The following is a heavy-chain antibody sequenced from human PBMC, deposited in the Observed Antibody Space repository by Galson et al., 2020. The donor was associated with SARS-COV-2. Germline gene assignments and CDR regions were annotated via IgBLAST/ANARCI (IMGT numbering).Heavy chain of an antibody. D-gene: IGHD3-22*01. J-gene: IGHJ4*02. V-gene: IGHV4-31*03. CDR1: SGSISSGGYY. Sequence: ETSETLSLTCTVSSGSISSGGYYWSWIRQHPGKGLEWIGYIYYSGSTYYNPSLKSRVTISVDTSKNQFSLKLSSVTAADTAVYYCARSRYYDSTLLDYWGQGTLVTVSS. CDR3: ARSRYYDSTLLDY. CDR2: IYYSGST.